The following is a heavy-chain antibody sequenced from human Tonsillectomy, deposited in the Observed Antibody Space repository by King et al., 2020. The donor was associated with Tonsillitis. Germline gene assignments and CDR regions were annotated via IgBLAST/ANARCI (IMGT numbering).Heavy chain of an antibody. V-gene: IGHV1-2*02. J-gene: IGHJ4*02. CDR2: INPNSGGT. Sequence: QLVQSGAEVKKPGASVKVSCKASGYTFTGYYMHWVRQAPGQGLEWMGWINPNSGGTNYAQKFQGRVTMTRDTSISTAYMELSSLRSDDTAVYYCARDWPHYDSSGYYYRYFDYWGQGTLVTVSS. CDR1: GYTFTGYY. D-gene: IGHD3-22*01. CDR3: ARDWPHYDSSGYYYRYFDY.